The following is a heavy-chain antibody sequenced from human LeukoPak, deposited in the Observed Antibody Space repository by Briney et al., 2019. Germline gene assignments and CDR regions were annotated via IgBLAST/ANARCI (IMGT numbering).Heavy chain of an antibody. D-gene: IGHD5-12*01. V-gene: IGHV1-18*01. CDR3: ARSHAGYETEYYFDS. CDR1: GYTFTRYS. J-gene: IGHJ4*02. CDR2: ISAYNGDS. Sequence: GASVRVSCKASGYTFTRYSIGWVRQAPGQGLEWVGWISAYNGDSNYEQKLQGRVTLTTDASTSTAYMDLRSLRSDDTAVYYCARSHAGYETEYYFDSWGQGTLVTVSS.